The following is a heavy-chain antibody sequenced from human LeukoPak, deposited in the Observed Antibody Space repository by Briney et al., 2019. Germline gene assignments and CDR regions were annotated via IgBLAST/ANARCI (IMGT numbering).Heavy chain of an antibody. CDR1: GFTFSSYA. CDR3: HGTIFGVVIMSPGHGGGSPDY. Sequence: GGSLRLSCAASGFTFSSYAMSWVRQAPGKGLEWVSVISGSGGSTYYADSVKGRFTISRDNSKNTLYLQMNSLRAEDTAVYYCHGTIFGVVIMSPGHGGGSPDYWGQGILVTVSS. D-gene: IGHD3-3*01. CDR2: ISGSGGST. J-gene: IGHJ4*02. V-gene: IGHV3-23*01.